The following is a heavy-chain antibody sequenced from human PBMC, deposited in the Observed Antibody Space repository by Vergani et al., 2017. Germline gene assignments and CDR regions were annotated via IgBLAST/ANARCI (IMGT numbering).Heavy chain of an antibody. J-gene: IGHJ3*02. V-gene: IGHV3-53*01. CDR3: ARVGDSSGRSGGVFDI. CDR2: IYSGGST. Sequence: EVQLVESGGVVVQPGGSLRLSCAASGFTVSSNYMSWVRQAPGKGLEWVSVIYSGGSTYYADSVKGRFTISRDNSKNTLYLQMNSLRAEDTAVYYCARVGDSSGRSGGVFDIGAQGKMVT. D-gene: IGHD6-19*01. CDR1: GFTVSSNY.